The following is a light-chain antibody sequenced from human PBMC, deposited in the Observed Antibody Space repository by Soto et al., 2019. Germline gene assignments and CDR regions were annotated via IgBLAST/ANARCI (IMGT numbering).Light chain of an antibody. CDR3: QQLFMSPPT. Sequence: DIQMTQSPSALSGSVGDRVTMTCRASQTISSWLAWYQQKPGTAPKVLIYHASNLQSGVPSRFGGSGSGTDFTLTVSSLQPEDFATYYCQQLFMSPPTFGPGTKVDIK. J-gene: IGKJ3*01. CDR1: QTISSW. V-gene: IGKV1-5*01. CDR2: HAS.